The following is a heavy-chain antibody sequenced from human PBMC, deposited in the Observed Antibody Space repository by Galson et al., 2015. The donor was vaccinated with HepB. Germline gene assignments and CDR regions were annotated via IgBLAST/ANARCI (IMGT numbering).Heavy chain of an antibody. V-gene: IGHV3-30*02. D-gene: IGHD2-2*01. J-gene: IGHJ6*02. CDR1: GFDFSNYG. CDR3: AKAYCGSTSCYAGGVYYYYYFGMDV. CDR2: TRHDGSNT. Sequence: SLRLSCAATGFDFSNYGMHWVRQAPGKGLEWVAFTRHDGSNTYYADSVKGRFFISRDNSENTLFLQMNSLRVEDTAVYYCAKAYCGSTSCYAGGVYYYYYFGMDVWGQGTTATVSS.